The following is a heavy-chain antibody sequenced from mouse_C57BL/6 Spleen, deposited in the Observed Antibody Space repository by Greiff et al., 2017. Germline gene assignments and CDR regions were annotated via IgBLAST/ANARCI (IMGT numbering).Heavy chain of an antibody. D-gene: IGHD2-1*01. CDR1: GYSITSGYY. J-gene: IGHJ3*01. CDR3: ARDGCGNYWFAY. Sequence: EVQLQQSGPGLVKPSQSLSLTCSVTGYSITSGYYWNWIRQFPGNKLEWMGYISYDGSNNYNPSLKNRISITRDTSKNQFFLKLNSVTTEDTATYYCARDGCGNYWFAYWGQGTLVTVSA. CDR2: ISYDGSN. V-gene: IGHV3-6*01.